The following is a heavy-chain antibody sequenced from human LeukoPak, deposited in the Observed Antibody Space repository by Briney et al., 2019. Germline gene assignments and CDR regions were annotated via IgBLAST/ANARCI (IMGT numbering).Heavy chain of an antibody. CDR2: IWYDGSNK. J-gene: IGHJ4*02. CDR3: ARGAVRRFLEGTFDY. V-gene: IGHV3-33*01. D-gene: IGHD3-3*01. CDR1: GFTFSSYG. Sequence: PGGSLRLSCAASGFTFSSYGMHWVRQAPGKGLEWVAVIWYDGSNKYYADSVKGRFTISRDNSKNTLYLQMNSLRAEDTAVYYCARGAVRRFLEGTFDYWGQGTLVTVSS.